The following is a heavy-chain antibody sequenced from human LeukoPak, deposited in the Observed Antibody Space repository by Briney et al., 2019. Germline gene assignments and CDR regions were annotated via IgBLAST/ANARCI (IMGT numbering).Heavy chain of an antibody. CDR2: ISSSGSTI. D-gene: IGHD5-12*01. CDR1: GFTFSSYE. Sequence: GGSLRLSCAASGFTFSSYEMNWVRQAPGKGLEWVSYISSSGSTIYYADSVKGRFTISRDNSKNTLYLQMNSLRAEDTAVYYCARDKASGHEFDYWGQGTLVTVSS. J-gene: IGHJ4*02. V-gene: IGHV3-48*03. CDR3: ARDKASGHEFDY.